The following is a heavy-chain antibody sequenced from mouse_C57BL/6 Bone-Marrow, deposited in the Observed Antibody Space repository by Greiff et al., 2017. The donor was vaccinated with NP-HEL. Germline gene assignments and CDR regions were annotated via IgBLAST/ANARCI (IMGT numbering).Heavy chain of an antibody. CDR1: GYAFSSSW. J-gene: IGHJ4*01. D-gene: IGHD5-5*01. CDR2: IYPGDGDT. CDR3: ARTKLPYYYAMDY. V-gene: IGHV1-82*01. Sequence: VQLQQSGPELVKPGASVKISCKASGYAFSSSWMNWVKQRPGKGLEWIGRIYPGDGDTNYNGKFKGKATLTADKSSSTAYMQLSSLTSEDSAVYFCARTKLPYYYAMDYWGQGTSVTVSS.